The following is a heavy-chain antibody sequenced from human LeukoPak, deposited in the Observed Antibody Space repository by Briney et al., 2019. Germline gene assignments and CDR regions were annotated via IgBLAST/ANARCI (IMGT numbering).Heavy chain of an antibody. CDR1: GITFSSHG. CDR2: IRYDASKK. J-gene: IGHJ6*03. V-gene: IGHV3-30*02. CDR3: AKDPGDYYYMDV. Sequence: GGSLRLSCAASGITFSSHGMHWVRKAQGKGLEWVSFIRYDASKKYYVDSVKGRFTISRDNSQNTLYLQMNSLTAEDTAMYYCAKDPGDYYYMDVWGKGTTVTVSS.